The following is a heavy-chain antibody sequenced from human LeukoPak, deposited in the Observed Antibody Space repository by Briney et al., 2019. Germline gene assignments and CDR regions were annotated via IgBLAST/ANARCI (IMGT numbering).Heavy chain of an antibody. V-gene: IGHV3-11*04. J-gene: IGHJ5*02. CDR2: ISSSGTTI. D-gene: IGHD6-13*01. Sequence: GGSLRLSCAASGFTFSTYYMHWVRQAPRKGLEWVSYISSSGTTIYYADSVKGRFTISRDNAKNSLYLQMNSLRAEDTAVYYCARAAGWFDPWGQGTLVTVSS. CDR3: ARAAGWFDP. CDR1: GFTFSTYY.